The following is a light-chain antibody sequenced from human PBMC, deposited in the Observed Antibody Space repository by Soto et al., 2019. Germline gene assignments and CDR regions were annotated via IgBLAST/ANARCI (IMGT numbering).Light chain of an antibody. Sequence: EIVLTQSPGTLSLSPVEIATLSFMASQSVSSSYLAWYQQKPGQAPRLLIYGASSRATGIPDRFSGSGSGTDFTLTISRLETEDFAVYYCQQYGSSPVFGGGTKVDIK. V-gene: IGKV3-20*01. CDR3: QQYGSSPV. CDR1: QSVSSSY. CDR2: GAS. J-gene: IGKJ4*01.